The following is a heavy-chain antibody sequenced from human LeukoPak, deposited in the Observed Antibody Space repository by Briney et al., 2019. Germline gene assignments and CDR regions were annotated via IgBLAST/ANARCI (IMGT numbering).Heavy chain of an antibody. CDR2: IYSGGST. V-gene: IGHV3-53*01. CDR1: GFTVSSNY. J-gene: IGHJ4*02. CDR3: AREEVSSPNFDY. Sequence: PGGSLRLSCAASGFTVSSNYMSWVRQAPGKGLEWVSVIYSGGSTYYADSVKGRFTISRDNSKNTLYLQMNSLRAEDTAVYYCAREEVSSPNFDYWGQGTLVTVSS.